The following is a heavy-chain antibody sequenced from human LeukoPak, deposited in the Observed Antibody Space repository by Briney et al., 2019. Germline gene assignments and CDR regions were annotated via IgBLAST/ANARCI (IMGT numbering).Heavy chain of an antibody. D-gene: IGHD3-22*01. CDR3: AKVGGEWLLLLDP. Sequence: PGGSLRLSCAASGFTFSSYGMHWVRQAPGKGLEWVSVIYSGGSTYYADSVKGRFTISRDNSKNTLYLQMNSLRAEDTAVYYCAKVGGEWLLLLDPWGQGTLVTVSS. V-gene: IGHV3-NL1*01. J-gene: IGHJ5*02. CDR2: IYSGGST. CDR1: GFTFSSYG.